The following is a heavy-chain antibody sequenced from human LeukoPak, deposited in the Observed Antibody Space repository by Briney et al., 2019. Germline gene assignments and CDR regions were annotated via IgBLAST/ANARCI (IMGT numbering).Heavy chain of an antibody. CDR1: GFTFSSYA. Sequence: GGSLRLSCTASGFTFSSYAMSWVRQAPGKGLEWVSGIIGSGGSTYYADSVKGRFTISRDNSKNTLYLQMNSLRAEDTAVYYCARSGGSVDYYGSGSLWYYFDYWGQGTLVTVSS. D-gene: IGHD3-10*01. CDR3: ARSGGSVDYYGSGSLWYYFDY. J-gene: IGHJ4*02. V-gene: IGHV3-23*01. CDR2: IIGSGGST.